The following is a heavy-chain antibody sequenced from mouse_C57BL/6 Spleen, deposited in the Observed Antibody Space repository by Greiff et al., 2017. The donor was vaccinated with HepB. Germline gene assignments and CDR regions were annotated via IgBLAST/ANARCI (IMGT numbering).Heavy chain of an antibody. Sequence: EVNLVESGGGLVKPGGSLKLSCAASGFTFSSYAMSWVRQTPEKRLEWVATISDGGSYTYYPDNVKGRFTISRDNAKNNLYLQMSHLKSEDTAMYYCARALWSRYWYFDVWGTGTTVTVSS. J-gene: IGHJ1*03. CDR2: ISDGGSYT. D-gene: IGHD1-1*02. CDR3: ARALWSRYWYFDV. V-gene: IGHV5-4*03. CDR1: GFTFSSYA.